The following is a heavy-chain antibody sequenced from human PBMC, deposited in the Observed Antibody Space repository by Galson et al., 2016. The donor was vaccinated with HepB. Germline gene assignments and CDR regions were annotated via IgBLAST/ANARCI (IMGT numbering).Heavy chain of an antibody. Sequence: SCKASGFTFTDYYIHWVRQAPGQGLEWMGWIKPDNGGTTYTQKFQGWVTMTRDTSISTAFVELMTLKSDDTAVYYCAREVGGGMDVWGLGTTVTVSS. V-gene: IGHV1-2*04. J-gene: IGHJ6*02. CDR1: GFTFTDYY. CDR3: AREVGGGMDV. CDR2: IKPDNGGT.